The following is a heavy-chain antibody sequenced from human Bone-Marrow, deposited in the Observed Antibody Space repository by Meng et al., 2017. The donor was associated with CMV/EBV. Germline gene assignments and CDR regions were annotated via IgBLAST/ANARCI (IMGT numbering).Heavy chain of an antibody. V-gene: IGHV3-74*01. J-gene: IGHJ4*02. D-gene: IGHD1-26*01. CDR1: GFTCSSSW. Sequence: LSCAASGFTCSSSWMHWVRQEPGKGLVWVSRINIDGRTINYADSVRGRFTISRDNAKNTLYLQMNTLRAEDTAVYYCARGASGPFDYWGQGSLVTVSS. CDR2: INIDGRTI. CDR3: ARGASGPFDY.